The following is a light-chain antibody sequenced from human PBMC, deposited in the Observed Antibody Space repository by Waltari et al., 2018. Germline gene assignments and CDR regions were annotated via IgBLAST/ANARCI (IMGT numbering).Light chain of an antibody. CDR3: GTWDSSLSAEV. J-gene: IGLJ2*01. V-gene: IGLV1-51*01. Sequence: QSVLTQPPSVSAAPRQKVTISCSGDSSNIGHNYVSWYQQVSGTAPKLLIYDKEKRPSGIPDRFSGSKSGTSATLDITGLQTGDEADYYCGTWDSSLSAEVFGGGTKLTVL. CDR2: DKE. CDR1: SSNIGHNY.